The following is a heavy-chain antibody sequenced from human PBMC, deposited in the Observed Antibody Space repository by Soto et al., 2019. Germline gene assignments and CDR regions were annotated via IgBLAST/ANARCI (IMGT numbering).Heavy chain of an antibody. CDR2: IYYSGST. J-gene: IGHJ6*03. D-gene: IGHD3-16*02. CDR3: ASPPQPASDYDYIWGSYRSSVGYMDV. V-gene: IGHV4-39*01. CDR1: GGSISSSSYY. Sequence: SQTLSLTCTVSGGSISSSSYYWGWIRQPPGKGLEWIGSIYYSGSTYYNPSLKSRVTISVDTSKNQFSLKLSSVTAADTAVYYCASPPQPASDYDYIWGSYRSSVGYMDVWGKGTTVTVSS.